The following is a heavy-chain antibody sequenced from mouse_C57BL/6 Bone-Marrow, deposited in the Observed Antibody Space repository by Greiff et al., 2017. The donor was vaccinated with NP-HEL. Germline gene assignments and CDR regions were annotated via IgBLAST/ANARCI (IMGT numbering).Heavy chain of an antibody. J-gene: IGHJ4*01. CDR2: IDPENGDT. Sequence: VQLQQSGAELVRPGASVKLSCTASGFNIKDDYMHWVKQRPEQGLEWIGWIDPENGDTEYASKFQGKATITADTSSNTAYLQLSSLTSEDTAVYYCTTIYYYGSTRGQGTSVTVSS. CDR1: GFNIKDDY. D-gene: IGHD1-1*01. CDR3: TTIYYYGST. V-gene: IGHV14-4*01.